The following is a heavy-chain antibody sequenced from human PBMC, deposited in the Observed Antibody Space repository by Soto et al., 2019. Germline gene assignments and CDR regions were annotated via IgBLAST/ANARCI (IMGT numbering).Heavy chain of an antibody. CDR3: ARPLHYYDGSGYSAY. V-gene: IGHV3-21*01. J-gene: IGHJ4*02. CDR2: ISSSSTYI. Sequence: EVQLVESGGGLVKPGGSLRLSCAASGFTFSSYAMNWVRQAPGKGLEWVSSISSSSTYIYYADSVKGRFTISRDNAKNTLYRHMNRLRAEDTAVYYCARPLHYYDGSGYSAYWGQGTLVTVSS. D-gene: IGHD3-22*01. CDR1: GFTFSSYA.